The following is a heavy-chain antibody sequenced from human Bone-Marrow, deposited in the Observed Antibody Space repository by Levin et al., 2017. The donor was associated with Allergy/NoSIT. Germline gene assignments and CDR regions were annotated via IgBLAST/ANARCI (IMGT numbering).Heavy chain of an antibody. CDR3: ARAGATMAYFDH. Sequence: SETLSLTCTVSGGSITSYYWNWIRQPPGKGLEWIGYIYYSGSANYNPSLKSRVTISVDTSKDDFSLKLSSVTAADTAMYYCARAGATMAYFDHWGQGTLVTVYS. D-gene: IGHD3-10*01. V-gene: IGHV4-59*01. J-gene: IGHJ4*02. CDR1: GGSITSYY. CDR2: IYYSGSA.